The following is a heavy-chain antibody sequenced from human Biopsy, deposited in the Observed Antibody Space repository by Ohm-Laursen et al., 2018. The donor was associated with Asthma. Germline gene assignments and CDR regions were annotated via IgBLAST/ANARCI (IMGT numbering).Heavy chain of an antibody. J-gene: IGHJ4*02. CDR1: GFTFSDYY. V-gene: IGHV3-33*08. D-gene: IGHD3-16*01. CDR3: ARDFSRAIMIGGGREHYFDF. CDR2: VGSDESYT. Sequence: SLRLSCAASGFTFSDYYMSWVRQVPGKGLEWVATVGSDESYTDHADSVKGRFTISRDNSKNTLHLRMNSLSPEDTAVYYCARDFSRAIMIGGGREHYFDFWGQGTLVTVSS.